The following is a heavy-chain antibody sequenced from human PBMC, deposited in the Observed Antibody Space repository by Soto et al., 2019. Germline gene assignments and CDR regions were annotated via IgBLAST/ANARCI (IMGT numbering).Heavy chain of an antibody. Sequence: QEQLVQSGAEVKRLGASVKVSCKASGYTFTGYYIHWVRQAPGQGLEWMGWINPYSGGTNYAQKVRGRVFLSRVSSTCTAYLGLSSLRSDDAAVYYCARGSVAPAAMVVINFGYWGQGTLVTVSS. CDR1: GYTFTGYY. CDR3: ARGSVAPAAMVVINFGY. J-gene: IGHJ4*02. V-gene: IGHV1-2*02. CDR2: INPYSGGT. D-gene: IGHD2-2*01.